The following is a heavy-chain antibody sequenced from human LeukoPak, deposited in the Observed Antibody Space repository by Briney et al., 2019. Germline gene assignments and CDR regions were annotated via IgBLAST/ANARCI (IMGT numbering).Heavy chain of an antibody. J-gene: IGHJ4*02. CDR3: ARGRSNYYDSSGSDY. D-gene: IGHD3-22*01. Sequence: ASVKVSCKASGYTFTSYDINRVRQATGQGLEWMGWMNPNSGNTGYAQKFQGRVTVTRNTSISTAYMELSSLRSEDTAVYYCARGRSNYYDSSGSDYWGQGTLVTVSS. CDR1: GYTFTSYD. V-gene: IGHV1-8*03. CDR2: MNPNSGNT.